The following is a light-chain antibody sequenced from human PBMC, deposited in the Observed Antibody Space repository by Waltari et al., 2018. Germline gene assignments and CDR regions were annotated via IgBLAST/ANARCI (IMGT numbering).Light chain of an antibody. CDR1: QSLLHSSGYTF. J-gene: IGKJ1*01. CDR2: LVS. V-gene: IGKV2-28*01. Sequence: DIVMTQSPLSLPVSPGDPASISCRSSQSLLHSSGYTFLDWYLQKPGQSPQPLIYLVSNRASGVPDRFSGSGSGTDFTLKISRVEAEDVGVYYCMQARQTPWTFGQGTKVEIK. CDR3: MQARQTPWT.